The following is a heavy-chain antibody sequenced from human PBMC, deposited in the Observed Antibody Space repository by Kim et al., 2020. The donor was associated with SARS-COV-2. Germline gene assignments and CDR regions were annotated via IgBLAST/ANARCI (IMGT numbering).Heavy chain of an antibody. CDR1: GVTFSSCG. J-gene: IGHJ6*02. Sequence: GGSLRLSCAASGVTFSSCGMHWVRQAPGKGLEWVAVISYDGSNKYYADSVKGRFTISRDNSKNTLYLQMNSLRAEDTAVYYCARNDYGMDGWGEGTTVT. CDR2: ISYDGSNK. V-gene: IGHV3-33*05. CDR3: ARNDYGMDG.